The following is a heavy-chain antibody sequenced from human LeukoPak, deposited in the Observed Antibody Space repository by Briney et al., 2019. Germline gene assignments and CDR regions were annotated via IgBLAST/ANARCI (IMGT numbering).Heavy chain of an antibody. D-gene: IGHD2-15*01. Sequence: PGGSLRLSCAASGFTFRSYDMHWVRQATGKGLEWVSAIGTAGDTYYPGSVKGRFTISRENAKNSLYLQMNSLRAGDTAVYYCARGRIGNDAFDIWGQGTMVTVSS. CDR3: ARGRIGNDAFDI. CDR2: IGTAGDT. CDR1: GFTFRSYD. J-gene: IGHJ3*02. V-gene: IGHV3-13*01.